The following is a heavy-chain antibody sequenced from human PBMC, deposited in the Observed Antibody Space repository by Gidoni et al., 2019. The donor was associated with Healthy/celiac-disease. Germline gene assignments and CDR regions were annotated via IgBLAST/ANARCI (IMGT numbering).Heavy chain of an antibody. V-gene: IGHV3-23*01. J-gene: IGHJ3*02. CDR1: GFTFRSYA. D-gene: IGHD6-19*01. CDR3: AKDLKQWLVGGTFDI. Sequence: EVQLLESGGGLVQPGGSLRLPCAASGFTFRSYAMSWVRQAPGKGLEWVSAISGSGGSTYYADSVKGRFTISRDNSKNTLYLQMNSLRAEDTAVYYCAKDLKQWLVGGTFDIWGQGTMVTVSS. CDR2: ISGSGGST.